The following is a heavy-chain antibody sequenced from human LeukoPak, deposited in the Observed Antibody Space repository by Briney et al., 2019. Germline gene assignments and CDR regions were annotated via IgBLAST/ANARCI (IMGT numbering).Heavy chain of an antibody. D-gene: IGHD6-19*01. J-gene: IGHJ3*01. CDR1: GGSISNPDYY. CDR3: VESTGWYHGFDV. Sequence: SETLSLTCTVFGGSISNPDYYWGWIRQPSGKGLDWIGSASYRGSPYYNPSLMSRVTMSVDTSKSQFSLELRSVSAADTAVYYCVESTGWYHGFDVWGPGTRVAVSS. V-gene: IGHV4-39*01. CDR2: ASYRGSP.